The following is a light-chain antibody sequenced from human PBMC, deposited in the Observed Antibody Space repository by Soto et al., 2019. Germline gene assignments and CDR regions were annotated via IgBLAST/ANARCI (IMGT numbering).Light chain of an antibody. Sequence: DIQMTQSPSTLSASVGDRVTITCRASQTIRSLLAWYQQKPGKAPKALIYDASRLGSGVPSRFSGSGSGTEFTLTISSLQPDDFATYYCQQYQNSATFGQGTRLEIK. CDR3: QQYQNSAT. J-gene: IGKJ5*01. CDR1: QTIRSL. CDR2: DAS. V-gene: IGKV1-5*01.